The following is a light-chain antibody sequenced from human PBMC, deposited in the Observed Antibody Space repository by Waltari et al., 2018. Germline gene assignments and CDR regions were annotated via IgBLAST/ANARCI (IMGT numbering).Light chain of an antibody. Sequence: DIQMTHSPSSLSAPVGDRVTITCRASQSISSYLNWYQQKPGKAPKLLIYAASSLQSGVPSRFNGSGSGTDFTLTISSLQPEDFATYYCQQSYSTPPTFGGGTKVEIK. CDR1: QSISSY. J-gene: IGKJ4*01. CDR2: AAS. CDR3: QQSYSTPPT. V-gene: IGKV1-39*01.